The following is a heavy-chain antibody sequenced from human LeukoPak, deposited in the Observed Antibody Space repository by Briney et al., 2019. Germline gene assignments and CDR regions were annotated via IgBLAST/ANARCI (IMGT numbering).Heavy chain of an antibody. V-gene: IGHV3-23*01. Sequence: PGGSLRLSCVGYGFTFSNYAMTWVRQAPGKGLEWVSSISFGSGYTFYADSVKGHFTISRDNSRSTLYLQMNNLRAEDTALYYCAKRIDTRGSTHYHDYWGQGTLVTVSS. CDR3: AKRIDTRGSTHYHDY. D-gene: IGHD3-22*01. J-gene: IGHJ4*02. CDR1: GFTFSNYA. CDR2: ISFGSGYT.